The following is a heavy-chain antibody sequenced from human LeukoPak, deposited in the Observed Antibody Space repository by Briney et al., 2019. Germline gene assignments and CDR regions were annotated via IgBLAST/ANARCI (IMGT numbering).Heavy chain of an antibody. J-gene: IGHJ6*02. CDR3: VKDLGSAITSALALDV. D-gene: IGHD2-15*01. CDR2: INSDGYST. V-gene: IGHV3-74*01. CDR1: GFTFSSYW. Sequence: GGSLRLSCAASGFTFSSYWMHWVRQAPGKGLVWVSRINSDGYSTSYADSVKGRFTISRDNAKKTLYLQMTSLRPDDSAVYYCVKDLGSAITSALALDVWGQGTTVTVSS.